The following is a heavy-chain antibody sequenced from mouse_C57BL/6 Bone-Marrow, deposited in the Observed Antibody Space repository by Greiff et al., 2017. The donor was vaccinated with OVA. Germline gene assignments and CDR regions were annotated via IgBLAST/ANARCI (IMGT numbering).Heavy chain of an antibody. CDR2: INPSSGGT. Sequence: VQLQQPGTELVKPGASVKLSCKASGYTFTSYWMHWVKQRPGQGLEWIGNINPSSGGTNYNEKFKSKATLTVDKSSSTAYMQLSSLTSEDSAVYYCARCDAEGYGILFDYWGQGTTLTVSS. D-gene: IGHD2-10*02. CDR1: GYTFTSYW. J-gene: IGHJ2*01. CDR3: ARCDAEGYGILFDY. V-gene: IGHV1-53*01.